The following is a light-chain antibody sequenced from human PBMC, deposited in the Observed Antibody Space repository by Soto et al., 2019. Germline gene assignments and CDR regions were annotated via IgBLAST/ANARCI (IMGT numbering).Light chain of an antibody. CDR1: QSISSW. CDR2: DAS. V-gene: IGKV1-5*01. CDR3: QQYNSYPLT. Sequence: DISLTQSPSTLSASVCDRVTITCRASQSISSWLAWYQQKPGKAPKLLIYDASSLESGVPSRFSGSGSGTEFTLTISSLQPDDFATYYCQQYNSYPLTVGGGTKVDIK. J-gene: IGKJ4*01.